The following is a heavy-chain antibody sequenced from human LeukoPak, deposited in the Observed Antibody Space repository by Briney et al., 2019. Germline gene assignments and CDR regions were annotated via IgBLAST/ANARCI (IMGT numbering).Heavy chain of an antibody. Sequence: ASVKVSCKASGYTFTNYGISWVRQAPGQGLEWMGWISGDNANTNYARKVQGRVTMTTDTSTSTAYMELRSLRSDDTAIYYCERHLRVGATVLSSFNFWGQGTLVTVSS. CDR1: GYTFTNYG. D-gene: IGHD1-26*01. CDR3: ERHLRVGATVLSSFNF. CDR2: ISGDNANT. J-gene: IGHJ4*02. V-gene: IGHV1-18*01.